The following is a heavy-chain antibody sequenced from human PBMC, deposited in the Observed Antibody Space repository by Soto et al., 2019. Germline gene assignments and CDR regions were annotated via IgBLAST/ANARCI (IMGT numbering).Heavy chain of an antibody. J-gene: IGHJ5*02. V-gene: IGHV1-69*01. CDR2: IIPIFGTA. D-gene: IGHD6-13*01. CDR1: GGTFSSYA. Sequence: QVQLVQSGAEVKKPGSSVKVSCKASGGTFSSYAISWVRQAPGQGLEWMGGIIPIFGTANYAPKFQGRVRITADESTSTAYMELSSLRSEDTAVYYCARDRGGEAAAGDLNWFDPWGQGTLVTVSS. CDR3: ARDRGGEAAAGDLNWFDP.